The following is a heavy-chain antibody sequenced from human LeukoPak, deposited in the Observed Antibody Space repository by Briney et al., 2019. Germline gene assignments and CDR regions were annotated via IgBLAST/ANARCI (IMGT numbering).Heavy chain of an antibody. J-gene: IGHJ3*02. CDR2: INPSGGST. CDR1: GYTFTSYY. CDR3: ASFGIAARPRTSLGDAFDI. V-gene: IGHV1-46*01. Sequence: ASVKVSCKASGYTFTSYYMHWVRQAPGQGLEWMGIINPSGGSTSYAQKFQGRVTMTRDMSASTVYMELSSLRSEDTAVYYCASFGIAARPRTSLGDAFDIWGQGTMVTVSS. D-gene: IGHD6-6*01.